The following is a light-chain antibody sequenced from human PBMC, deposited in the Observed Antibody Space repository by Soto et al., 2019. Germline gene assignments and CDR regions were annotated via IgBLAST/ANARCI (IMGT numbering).Light chain of an antibody. CDR2: DAS. V-gene: IGKV1-5*01. Sequence: DIQMTESPSTQSASVGDRVTITCRASRSISNWLAWYQQRPGIAPKLLIFDASILQSGVPSRFSGSGSGTEFTLSISRLQTDDFATYYCQQYGSFSPITFGGGTKVDIK. CDR1: RSISNW. CDR3: QQYGSFSPIT. J-gene: IGKJ4*01.